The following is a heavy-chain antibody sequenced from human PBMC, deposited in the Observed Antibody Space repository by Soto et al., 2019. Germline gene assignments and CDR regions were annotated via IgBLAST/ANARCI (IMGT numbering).Heavy chain of an antibody. D-gene: IGHD3-3*01. J-gene: IGHJ4*02. CDR1: GFTFSRYW. V-gene: IGHV3-74*01. Sequence: GGSLRLSCAASGFTFSRYWMHWVRQAPGKGLVWVSRIDSYGSATSPVDSVAGRFTISRDNAKNTLYLQMHSLRAEDTAVYYCARGWVEGLSRRPPTDYWGQGTLVTVSS. CDR2: IDSYGSAT. CDR3: ARGWVEGLSRRPPTDY.